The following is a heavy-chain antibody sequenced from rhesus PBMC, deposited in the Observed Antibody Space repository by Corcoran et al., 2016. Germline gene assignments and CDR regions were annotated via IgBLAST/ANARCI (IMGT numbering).Heavy chain of an antibody. CDR2: IDTYSVTT. D-gene: IGHD6-43*01. J-gene: IGHJ5-2*02. V-gene: IGHV4-127*01. CDR3: ARSPIAAAKMTSMDV. CDR1: GFSIRSGYG. Sequence: QVQLQESGPGLVKPSETLSLTCAVSGFSIRSGYGWGWIRQTPGKGLEWVGYIDTYSVTTNHNPSLKSRVTISRDTSTNQFSLMLSSVTAADTAVYYCARSPIAAAKMTSMDVWGRGVLVTVSS.